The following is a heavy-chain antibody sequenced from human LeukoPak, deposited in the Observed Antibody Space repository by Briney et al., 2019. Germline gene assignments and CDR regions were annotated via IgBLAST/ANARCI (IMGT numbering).Heavy chain of an antibody. CDR2: IYHSGST. Sequence: PSGTLSLTCAASGGSISSSNWWSWVRQPPGKGLEWIGEIYHSGSTNYNPSLKSRVTISVDKSKNQFSLKLSSVTAADTAVYYCASKGEYCSGGSCYWAFDYWGHGTLVTVSS. J-gene: IGHJ4*01. V-gene: IGHV4-4*02. D-gene: IGHD2-15*01. CDR1: GGSISSSNW. CDR3: ASKGEYCSGGSCYWAFDY.